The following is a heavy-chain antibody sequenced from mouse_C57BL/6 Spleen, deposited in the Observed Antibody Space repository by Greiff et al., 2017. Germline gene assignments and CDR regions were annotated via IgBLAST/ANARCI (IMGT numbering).Heavy chain of an antibody. CDR1: GYTFTSYW. D-gene: IGHD1-1*01. CDR2: IDPSDSYT. CDR3: ARSLLEFAY. J-gene: IGHJ3*01. Sequence: QQSCKASGYTFTSYWMQWVKQRPGQGLEWIGEIDPSDSYTNYNQKFKGKATLTVDTSSSTAYMQLSSLTSEDSAVYYCARSLLEFAYWGQGTLVTVSA. V-gene: IGHV1-50*01.